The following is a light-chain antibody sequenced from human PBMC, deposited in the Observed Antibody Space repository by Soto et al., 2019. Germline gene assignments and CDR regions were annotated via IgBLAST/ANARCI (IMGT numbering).Light chain of an antibody. J-gene: IGKJ1*01. CDR2: GAS. V-gene: IGKV3-15*01. CDR1: QSVSSI. Sequence: EIVTTQSPATLSVSRGEGATLSCRASQSVSSILPWCQQKPGQAPRPLICGASTRATGIPDKFSGSGSGTDFTLTISDLEPADFGLYYCQQRLNWPPGFGQGTKVDI. CDR3: QQRLNWPPG.